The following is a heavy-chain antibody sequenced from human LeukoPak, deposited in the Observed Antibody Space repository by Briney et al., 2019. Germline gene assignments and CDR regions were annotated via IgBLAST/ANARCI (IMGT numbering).Heavy chain of an antibody. D-gene: IGHD4-17*01. V-gene: IGHV1-69*05. CDR2: IIPIFGTA. CDR1: GGTFSSYA. CDR3: AATTVTTIDY. Sequence: ASVKVSCKASGGTFSSYAISWVRQAPGQGLEWMGRIIPIFGTANYAQKFQDRVTITTDESTSTAYMELSSLRSEDTAVYYCAATTVTTIDYWGQGTLVTVSS. J-gene: IGHJ4*02.